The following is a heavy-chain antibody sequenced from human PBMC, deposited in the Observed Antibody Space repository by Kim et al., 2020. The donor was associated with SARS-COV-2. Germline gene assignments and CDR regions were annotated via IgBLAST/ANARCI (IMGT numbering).Heavy chain of an antibody. V-gene: IGHV4-38-2*02. Sequence: SETLSLTCTVSGDLITEGHYWGWIRQAPGTGLVWIGSVYHTETTYYNPSLKSRAAISVDTSKNQLSLKVTSVTAEDTAIYYCVRVYSSSDWYFDFWGRGSLVTVSS. D-gene: IGHD4-4*01. CDR1: GDLITEGHY. CDR2: VYHTETT. CDR3: VRVYSSSDWYFDF. J-gene: IGHJ2*01.